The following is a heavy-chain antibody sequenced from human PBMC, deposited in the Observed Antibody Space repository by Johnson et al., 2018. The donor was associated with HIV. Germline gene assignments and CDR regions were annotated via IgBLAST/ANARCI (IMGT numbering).Heavy chain of an antibody. J-gene: IGHJ3*02. D-gene: IGHD1-26*01. V-gene: IGHV3-13*01. CDR2: IGTAGDT. CDR3: VAATGANGLDI. Sequence: VQLVESGGGLVQPGGSLRLSCAASGFSSRSYDMHWVRQRTGKGLEWVSGIGTAGDTYYPASVKGRSTISRVNAKNSLYLQMNSLRAGEAAVYYCVAATGANGLDIWGQGTKVTVSS. CDR1: GFSSRSYD.